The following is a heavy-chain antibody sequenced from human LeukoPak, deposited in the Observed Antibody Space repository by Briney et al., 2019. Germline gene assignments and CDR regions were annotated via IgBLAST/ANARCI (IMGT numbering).Heavy chain of an antibody. CDR1: GGYISSYY. V-gene: IGHV4-4*09. CDR3: ARHVGDY. CDR2: IYTSGST. J-gene: IGHJ4*02. Sequence: SETLSLTCTVSGGYISSYYWSWIRQPPGKGLEWIGYIYTSGSTNYNPSLKSRVTISVDTSKNQFSLKLGSVTAADTAVYYCARHVGDYWGQGTLVTVSS. D-gene: IGHD1-26*01.